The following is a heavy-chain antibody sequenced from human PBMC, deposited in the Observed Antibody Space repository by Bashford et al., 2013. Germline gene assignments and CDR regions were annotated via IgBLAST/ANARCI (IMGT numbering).Heavy chain of an antibody. D-gene: IGHD2-15*01. Sequence: LLYSSETLSLTCAVYGGSFSGYYWSWIRQPPGKGLEWIGEINYSGSTTNYNPSLKSRVTISVDTSKNTLFLQMNSLRAEDTAVYYCARGSNKVVAATGEDFWGQGTLVTVSS. J-gene: IGHJ4*02. CDR3: ARGSNKVVAATGEDF. CDR2: INYSGSTT. V-gene: IGHV4-34*01. CDR1: GGSFSGYY.